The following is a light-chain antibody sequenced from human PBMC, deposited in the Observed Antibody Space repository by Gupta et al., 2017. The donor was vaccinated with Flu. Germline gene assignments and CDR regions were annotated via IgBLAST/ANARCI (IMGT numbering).Light chain of an antibody. CDR3: GTWDSSRSGWV. CDR2: ENN. V-gene: IGLV1-51*02. CDR1: SSNIGNNY. Sequence: QSVLTQPPSVSAALGRKVTIPCSGSSSNIGNNYVSWYQQLPGTAPKLLIYENNKRPSGIPDRFSGSRSDTSATLGITGLQTGDEADYYCGTWDSSRSGWVFGGGTKLTVL. J-gene: IGLJ3*02.